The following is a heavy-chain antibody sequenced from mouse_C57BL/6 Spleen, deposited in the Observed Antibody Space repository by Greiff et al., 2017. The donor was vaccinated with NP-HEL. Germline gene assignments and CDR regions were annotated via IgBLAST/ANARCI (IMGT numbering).Heavy chain of an antibody. CDR2: ISSGSSTI. Sequence: DVKLVESGGGLVKPGGSLKLSCAASGFTFSDYGMHWVRQAPEKGLEWVAYISSGSSTIYYADTVKGRFTISRDNAKNTLFLQMTSLRSEDTAMYYCARNDGYDDYAMDYCGQGTSVTVSS. V-gene: IGHV5-17*01. CDR3: ARNDGYDDYAMDY. J-gene: IGHJ4*01. D-gene: IGHD2-2*01. CDR1: GFTFSDYG.